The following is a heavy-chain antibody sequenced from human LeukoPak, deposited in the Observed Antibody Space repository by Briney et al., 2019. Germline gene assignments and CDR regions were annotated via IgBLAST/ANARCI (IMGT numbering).Heavy chain of an antibody. D-gene: IGHD3-3*01. Sequence: GESLRISCQVSGYSFTNYWIGWVRQVPGKGLESMGIIYPADSDTTYSPSFQGQVTISADKSISTVYLQWSSLKASDIAMYYCAKQSRDGSKTRGYYFDYWGQGTLVTVSS. J-gene: IGHJ4*02. V-gene: IGHV5-51*01. CDR2: IYPADSDT. CDR1: GYSFTNYW. CDR3: AKQSRDGSKTRGYYFDY.